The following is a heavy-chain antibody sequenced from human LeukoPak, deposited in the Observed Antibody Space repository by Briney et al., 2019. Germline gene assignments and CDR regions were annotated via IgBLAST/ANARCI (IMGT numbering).Heavy chain of an antibody. CDR2: IWYGGSNK. Sequence: GGSLRLSCAASGFTFSSYWMSWVRQAPGKGLEWVAVIWYGGSNKYYANSVKGRFTISRDNSKNTLYLQMNSLRAEDTAVYYCAKDRVPAAIDAFDIWGQGTMVTVSS. V-gene: IGHV3-30*02. CDR3: AKDRVPAAIDAFDI. CDR1: GFTFSSYW. J-gene: IGHJ3*02. D-gene: IGHD2-2*02.